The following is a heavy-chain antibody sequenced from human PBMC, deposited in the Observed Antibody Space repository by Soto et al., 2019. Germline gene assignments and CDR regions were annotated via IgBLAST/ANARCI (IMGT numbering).Heavy chain of an antibody. J-gene: IGHJ4*02. CDR2: IDNDGSSR. V-gene: IGHV3-74*01. Sequence: EVQLVESGGGLVQPGGSLRLSCAASGFTFSSNWMHWVRQGPGKGLVWVSRIDNDGSSRDDADSVKGRFTISRDNAKNTLYLEMSSLRAEDTAVYYCATGSGWYSPDYWGQGTLVTVSS. CDR1: GFTFSSNW. CDR3: ATGSGWYSPDY. D-gene: IGHD6-19*01.